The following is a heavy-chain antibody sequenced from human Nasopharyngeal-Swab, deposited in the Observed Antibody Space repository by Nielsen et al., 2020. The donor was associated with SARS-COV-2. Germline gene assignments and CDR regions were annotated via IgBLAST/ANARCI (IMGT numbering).Heavy chain of an antibody. CDR3: ARDIAVAGLFDY. D-gene: IGHD6-19*01. Sequence: WVRQAPGQRLEWMGWINAGNGNTKYSQKFQGRVTMTTDTSTSTAYMELRSLRSDDTAVYYCARDIAVAGLFDYWGQGTLVTVSS. V-gene: IGHV1-18*01. J-gene: IGHJ4*02. CDR2: INAGNGNT.